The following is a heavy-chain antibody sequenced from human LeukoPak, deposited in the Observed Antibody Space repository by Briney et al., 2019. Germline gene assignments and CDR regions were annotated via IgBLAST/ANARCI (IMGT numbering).Heavy chain of an antibody. V-gene: IGHV3-15*07. D-gene: IGHD3-9*01. CDR3: STDQGGDILTGC. CDR2: IKSKTDGGTT. Sequence: GGSLRLSCAASGFTFSNAWVQWVRQAPGKGLEWVGRIKSKTDGGTTDYAAPVKGRFTISRDDSKNTLYLQMNSLKTEDTAVYYCSTDQGGDILTGCWGQGTLVTVSS. CDR1: GFTFSNAW. J-gene: IGHJ4*02.